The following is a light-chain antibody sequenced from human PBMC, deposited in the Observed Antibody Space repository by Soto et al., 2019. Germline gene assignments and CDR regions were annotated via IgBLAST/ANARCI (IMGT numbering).Light chain of an antibody. J-gene: IGKJ4*01. V-gene: IGKV3-20*01. CDR3: QQYGYLVT. CDR2: GAS. Sequence: EIVLTQSPGTLSLSPGERATLSCRASQSITNNYLACYQQKPGRAHRLLIYGASSRAPGIPDRFSGSGAGTHFTLTISRLEPEDFAMYYCQQYGYLVTFGGGTKVEIK. CDR1: QSITNNY.